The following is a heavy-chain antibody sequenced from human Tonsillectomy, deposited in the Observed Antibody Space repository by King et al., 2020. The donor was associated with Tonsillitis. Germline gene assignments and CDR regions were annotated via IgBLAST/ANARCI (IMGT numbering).Heavy chain of an antibody. D-gene: IGHD3-3*01. J-gene: IGHJ4*02. CDR2: IYTSGST. CDR3: ERVKAGHTIFAVVTKFGFDY. V-gene: IGHV4-4*07. CDR1: GGSISSYY. Sequence: VQLQESGPGLVKPSETLSLTCTVSGGSISSYYWSWIRQPAGKGLEWIGRIYTSGSTNYNPSLKSRVTMSVDTSKNQFSLKLSSVTAADTAVYYCERVKAGHTIFAVVTKFGFDYRGQGTLVTVSS.